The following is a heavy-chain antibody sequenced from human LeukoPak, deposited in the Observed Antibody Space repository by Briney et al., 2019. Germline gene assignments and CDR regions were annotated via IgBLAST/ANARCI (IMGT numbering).Heavy chain of an antibody. J-gene: IGHJ4*02. CDR2: ISAYNGNA. Sequence: ASVKVSCKASGYTFTSYYMHWVRQAPGQGLEWMGWISAYNGNANYAQKLQGRVTMTTDTSTSTAYMELRSLSSDDTAVYYCARAGWELLPDYWGQGTLVTVSS. D-gene: IGHD1-26*01. CDR1: GYTFTSYY. V-gene: IGHV1-18*04. CDR3: ARAGWELLPDY.